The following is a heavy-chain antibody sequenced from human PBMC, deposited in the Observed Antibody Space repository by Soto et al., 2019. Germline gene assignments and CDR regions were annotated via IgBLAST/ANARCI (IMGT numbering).Heavy chain of an antibody. D-gene: IGHD3-3*01. CDR2: INFQGTT. V-gene: IGHV4-34*01. Sequence: TLSLTCDVRADSLTGYSWSWLRQPPGKGLEWIGEINFQGTTNYHPSLRTRVSMSVDTSKSQISLNMSSVTAADTALYFCARKLEGSVRRVERLSYMRFDTWGPGTLVTVSS. J-gene: IGHJ5*02. CDR1: ADSLTGYS. CDR3: ARKLEGSVRRVERLSYMRFDT.